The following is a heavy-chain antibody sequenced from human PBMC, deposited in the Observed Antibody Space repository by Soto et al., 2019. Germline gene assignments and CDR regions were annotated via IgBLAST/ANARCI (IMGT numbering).Heavy chain of an antibody. Sequence: SETVSLTCGVSSGSISSSNWWSWVRQPPGKGLEWIGEFYHSGSTNYNPSLNSRVTISVDKSKNQFSLKLSSVTAADTAVYSCARDLLGYCGGDCLHNWFDPWGQGTLVTVSS. CDR2: FYHSGST. CDR3: ARDLLGYCGGDCLHNWFDP. V-gene: IGHV4-4*02. J-gene: IGHJ5*02. D-gene: IGHD2-21*01. CDR1: SGSISSSNW.